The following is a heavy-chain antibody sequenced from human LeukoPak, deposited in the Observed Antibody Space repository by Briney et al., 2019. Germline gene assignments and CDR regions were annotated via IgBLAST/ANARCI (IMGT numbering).Heavy chain of an antibody. CDR3: AVGPHHYFVS. V-gene: IGHV4-31*03. CDR1: GGSFNSGGYY. Sequence: SETLSLTCTVSGGSFNSGGYYWSWIRQHPGKGLEWIGYISYSGSTYYNPSLKSRLTISLDTSKNQFSLRLGSVSAAGAAVYFCAVGPHHYFVSWGQGTLVTVSS. J-gene: IGHJ4*02. CDR2: ISYSGST.